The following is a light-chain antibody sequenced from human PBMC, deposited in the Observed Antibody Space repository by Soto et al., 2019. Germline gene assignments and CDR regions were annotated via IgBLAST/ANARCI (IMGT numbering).Light chain of an antibody. CDR1: SSNIGAGYD. V-gene: IGLV1-40*01. Sequence: QSVLTQPPSVSGAPGQRVTISCTGSSSNIGAGYDVHWYQQLPGTAPKLLIYGNSNRPSGVPDRFSGSKSATSASLAITGLRAEDEGDYYCQSYDNILSGPLFGGGTKLTVL. CDR3: QSYDNILSGPL. J-gene: IGLJ3*02. CDR2: GNS.